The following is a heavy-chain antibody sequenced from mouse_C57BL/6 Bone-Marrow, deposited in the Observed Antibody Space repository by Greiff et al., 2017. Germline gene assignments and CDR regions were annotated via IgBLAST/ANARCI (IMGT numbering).Heavy chain of an antibody. Sequence: VQLQQPGAELVKPGASVKLSCKASGYTFTSYWMHWVKQRPGQGLEWIGMIHPNSGSTNYNEKFKSKATLTVDKSSSTASMQLSSLTSEDSAVYYCARGGFIPLQAYWGQGTLVTVSA. CDR2: IHPNSGST. V-gene: IGHV1-64*01. D-gene: IGHD1-1*01. CDR1: GYTFTSYW. CDR3: ARGGFIPLQAY. J-gene: IGHJ3*01.